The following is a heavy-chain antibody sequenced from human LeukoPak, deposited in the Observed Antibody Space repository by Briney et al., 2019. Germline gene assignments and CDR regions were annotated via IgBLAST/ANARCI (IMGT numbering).Heavy chain of an antibody. Sequence: SETLSLTCTVSGGSISSYYWNWIRQPPGKGLEWIGEINHSGSTNYNPSLKSRVTISVDTSKNQFSLKLSSVTAADTAVYYCASHGLVRWFDPWGQGTLVTVSS. V-gene: IGHV4-34*01. CDR1: GGSISSYY. CDR3: ASHGLVRWFDP. D-gene: IGHD3/OR15-3a*01. J-gene: IGHJ5*02. CDR2: INHSGST.